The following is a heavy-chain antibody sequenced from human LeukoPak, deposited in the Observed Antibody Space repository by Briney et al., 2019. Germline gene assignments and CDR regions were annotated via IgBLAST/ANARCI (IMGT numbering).Heavy chain of an antibody. Sequence: PGGSLRLSCAASGFTFNTYAMSWVRQAPGKGLGWVSGIGGSGSSTYYAESVKGRFTISRDNSKNTLYLQMNSLRAEDTAAYYCAKAVDDYFFDYWGQGTLVTVSS. V-gene: IGHV3-23*01. J-gene: IGHJ4*02. CDR1: GFTFNTYA. CDR2: IGGSGSST. CDR3: AKAVDDYFFDY. D-gene: IGHD2-21*02.